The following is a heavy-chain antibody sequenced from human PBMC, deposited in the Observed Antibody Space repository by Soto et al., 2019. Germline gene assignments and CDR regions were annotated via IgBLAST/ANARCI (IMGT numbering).Heavy chain of an antibody. CDR2: ISAYNGNT. CDR3: ARDRGGSNYAPVDY. V-gene: IGHV1-18*01. Sequence: QVQLVQSGAEVKKPGASVKVSCKASGYTFTSYGISWVRQAPGQGLEWMGWISAYNGNTKYAQKLQGRVTTTTDTATRTAYMELRSLRPDATAVYYGARDRGGSNYAPVDYWGQGTLVTVSS. J-gene: IGHJ4*02. D-gene: IGHD1-26*01. CDR1: GYTFTSYG.